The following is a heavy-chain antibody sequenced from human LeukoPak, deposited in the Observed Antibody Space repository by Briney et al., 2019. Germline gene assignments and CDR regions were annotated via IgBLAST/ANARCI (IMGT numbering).Heavy chain of an antibody. CDR3: ARGVGSTSRAFDI. CDR1: GDSISSDIHY. Sequence: PSQTLSLTYTVSGDSISSDIHYWSWIRQPAGKGLEWIGRVYMSGSTNYNPSLKSRAIISIDTSNNHFSLKLSSVTAADTAMYFCARGVGSTSRAFDIWGQGTMVTVSS. CDR2: VYMSGST. V-gene: IGHV4-61*02. J-gene: IGHJ3*02. D-gene: IGHD1-26*01.